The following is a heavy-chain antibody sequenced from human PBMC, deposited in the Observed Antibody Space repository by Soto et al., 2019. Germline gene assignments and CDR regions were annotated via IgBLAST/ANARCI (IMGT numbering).Heavy chain of an antibody. D-gene: IGHD3-22*01. CDR1: GGSISSGGYS. CDR3: ARVGYYDSSGAN. J-gene: IGHJ4*02. CDR2: IYHSGSS. V-gene: IGHV4-30-2*01. Sequence: QLQLQESGSGLVKPSQTLSLTCAVSGGSISSGGYSWSWIRQPPGKGLEWIGCIYHSGSSSYNPSLKSRVTISVDRSKNQFSLKLSSVTAADTAVYYCARVGYYDSSGANWGQGSLVTVSS.